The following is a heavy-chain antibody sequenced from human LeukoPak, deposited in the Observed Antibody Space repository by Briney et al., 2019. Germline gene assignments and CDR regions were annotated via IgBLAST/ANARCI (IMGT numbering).Heavy chain of an antibody. CDR1: GGTFSSYG. D-gene: IGHD3-16*01. J-gene: IGHJ6*02. Sequence: SVKVSCKASGGTFSSYGISWVRQAPGQGLEWMGRIIPILGIANYAQKFQGRVTITADKSTSTAYMELSSLRSEDTAVYYCAREPWGTRDYYGMDVWGQGTTVTVSS. V-gene: IGHV1-69*04. CDR2: IIPILGIA. CDR3: AREPWGTRDYYGMDV.